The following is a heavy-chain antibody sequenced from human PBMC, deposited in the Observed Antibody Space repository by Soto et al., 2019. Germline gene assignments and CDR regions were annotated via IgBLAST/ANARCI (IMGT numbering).Heavy chain of an antibody. V-gene: IGHV1-69*06. CDR3: ARVPYPYSSGWYGYYFDY. Sequence: QVQLVQSGAEVKKPGSSVKVSCKASGGTFSSYAISWVRQAPGQGLEWMGGIIPIFGTTNYAQKFQGRVKITAEKSTSTAYMELSSLRSEDTAVYYCARVPYPYSSGWYGYYFDYWGQGTLVTVSS. J-gene: IGHJ4*02. CDR1: GGTFSSYA. CDR2: IIPIFGTT. D-gene: IGHD6-19*01.